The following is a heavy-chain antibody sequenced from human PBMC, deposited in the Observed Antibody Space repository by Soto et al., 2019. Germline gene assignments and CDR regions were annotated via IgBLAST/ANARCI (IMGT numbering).Heavy chain of an antibody. Sequence: GGSLRLSCAASGFTFSSYAMSWVRQAPGKGLEWVSAISGSGGSTYYADSVKGRFTISRDNSKNTLYLQMNSLRAEDTAVYYCAKDHPLEPFWCSGGSCYSPSWFDPWGQGTLVTVSS. D-gene: IGHD2-15*01. CDR3: AKDHPLEPFWCSGGSCYSPSWFDP. CDR1: GFTFSSYA. V-gene: IGHV3-23*01. J-gene: IGHJ5*02. CDR2: ISGSGGST.